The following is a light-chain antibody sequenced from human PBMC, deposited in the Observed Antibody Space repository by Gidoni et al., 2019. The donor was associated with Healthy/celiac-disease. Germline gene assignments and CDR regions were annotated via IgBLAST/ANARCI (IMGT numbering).Light chain of an antibody. Sequence: DIQMTQSPSSLSASVGDRVTITCRASQSISSYLNWYQQKPGKAPKLLIYAASSLQSGVPSRFSGSGSGTDFTLTISSLQPEDFATYYCQQSYSTHVGWTFGQGTKVEIK. CDR3: QQSYSTHVGWT. CDR1: QSISSY. CDR2: AAS. J-gene: IGKJ1*01. V-gene: IGKV1-39*01.